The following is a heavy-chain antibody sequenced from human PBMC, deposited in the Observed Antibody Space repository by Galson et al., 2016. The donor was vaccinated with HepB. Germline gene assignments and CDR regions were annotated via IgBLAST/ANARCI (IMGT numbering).Heavy chain of an antibody. CDR2: VYHNGAT. D-gene: IGHD3-3*01. CDR3: ARGNSIFGVLLREKRHWFDP. Sequence: ETLSLTCVVSGYSISRTNWWSWVRQPAGKGLEWIGEVYHNGATNYNPSLTSRVTMSVDKSSNQFSLKLTSVTAADTAVYYCARGNSIFGVLLREKRHWFDPWGQGTLVTVSS. V-gene: IGHV4-4*02. J-gene: IGHJ5*02. CDR1: GYSISRTNW.